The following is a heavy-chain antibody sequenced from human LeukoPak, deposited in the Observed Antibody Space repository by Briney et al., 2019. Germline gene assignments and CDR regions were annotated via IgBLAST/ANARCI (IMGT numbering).Heavy chain of an antibody. J-gene: IGHJ4*02. CDR1: GGSFSGNY. D-gene: IGHD3-9*01. Sequence: PSETLSLTCAVYGGSFSGNYWSWIRQPPGKGLEWIGNIYHSGITYYTPSLKSRVTISVDTSKNQFYLKLSSVTAADTAVYYCARAVGSFDWLPLFDYWGQGTLVTVSS. V-gene: IGHV4-34*01. CDR2: IYHSGIT. CDR3: ARAVGSFDWLPLFDY.